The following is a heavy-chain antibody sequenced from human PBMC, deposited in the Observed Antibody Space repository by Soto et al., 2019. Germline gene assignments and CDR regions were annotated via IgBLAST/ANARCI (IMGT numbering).Heavy chain of an antibody. D-gene: IGHD3-10*01. CDR3: TTDRFRTMVRGATYYYYGMDV. Sequence: PGGSLRLSCAASGFTFSNAWMSWVRQAPGKGLEWVGRIKSKTDGGTTDYAAPVKGRFTISRDDSKNTLYLQMNSLKTEDTAVYYGTTDRFRTMVRGATYYYYGMDVWRQGTTVTVSS. V-gene: IGHV3-15*01. J-gene: IGHJ6*02. CDR2: IKSKTDGGTT. CDR1: GFTFSNAW.